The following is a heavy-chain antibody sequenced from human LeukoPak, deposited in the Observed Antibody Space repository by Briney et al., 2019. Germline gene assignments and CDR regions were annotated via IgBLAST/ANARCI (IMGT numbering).Heavy chain of an antibody. CDR2: IYYSGST. Sequence: SETLSLTCTVSGGSISSYYWSWIRQPPGKGLEWIGYIYYSGSTNYNPSLKGRVTISVDTSKNQFSLQLSSVTAADTAVYYCAREGGNYWGQGTLVTVSS. D-gene: IGHD4-23*01. V-gene: IGHV4-59*01. J-gene: IGHJ4*02. CDR3: AREGGNY. CDR1: GGSISSYY.